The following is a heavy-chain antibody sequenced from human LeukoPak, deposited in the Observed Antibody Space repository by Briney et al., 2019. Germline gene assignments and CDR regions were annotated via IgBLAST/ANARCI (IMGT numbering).Heavy chain of an antibody. J-gene: IGHJ3*02. CDR1: GGSFSGYY. CDR3: TGGGWSTDAFDI. CDR2: INHSGST. Sequence: SETLSLTCAAYGGSFSGYYWSWIRQPPGKGLESIGEINHSGSTNYNPSLKSRVTISVDTSKNQFSLKLSSVTAADTAVYYCTGGGWSTDAFDIWGQGTMVTVSS. V-gene: IGHV4-34*01. D-gene: IGHD6-19*01.